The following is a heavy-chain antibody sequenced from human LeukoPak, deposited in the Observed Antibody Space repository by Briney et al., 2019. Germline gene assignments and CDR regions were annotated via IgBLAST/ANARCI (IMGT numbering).Heavy chain of an antibody. V-gene: IGHV5-51*01. D-gene: IGHD1-26*01. CDR3: ARHRISSRSYYGGFPEHFDD. CDR1: GYSFTSYW. J-gene: IGHJ4*02. CDR2: IYPGDSDT. Sequence: SGESLQISCKGTGYSFTSYWIGWVRQVPGKGLEWMGIIYPGDSDTRYSPSFQGQVTISADKSISTAYLQWSSLKASDTAMYYCARHRISSRSYYGGFPEHFDDWGQGTLVTVSS.